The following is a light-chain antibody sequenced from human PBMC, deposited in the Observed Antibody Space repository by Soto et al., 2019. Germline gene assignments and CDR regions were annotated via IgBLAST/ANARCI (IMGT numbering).Light chain of an antibody. J-gene: IGLJ3*02. CDR3: ETWDSNTRV. Sequence: QAVVTQSSSASASLGSSVKLTCTLDSGHSGNIIAWHQQQPGKAPRYLMRAENSGNYNKGSGVPDRFSGSSSGADRYLSISNLQSEDEAEYYCETWDSNTRVYGGGTQLTVL. V-gene: IGLV4-60*03. CDR1: SGHSGNI. CDR2: AENSGNY.